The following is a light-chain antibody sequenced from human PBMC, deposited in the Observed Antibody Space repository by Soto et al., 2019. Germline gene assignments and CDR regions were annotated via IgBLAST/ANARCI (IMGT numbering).Light chain of an antibody. CDR3: QQYGSSLT. J-gene: IGKJ1*01. Sequence: EGGLTQTPGTLSLCPWGIASLSCRASQSVGTFLAWYQQRSGQAPRFLIYGASTRASGIPDRFSGSGSGTDFTLTISRLEPEDFGVYYCQQYGSSLTFGQGTKVDIK. CDR2: GAS. CDR1: QSVGTF. V-gene: IGKV3-20*01.